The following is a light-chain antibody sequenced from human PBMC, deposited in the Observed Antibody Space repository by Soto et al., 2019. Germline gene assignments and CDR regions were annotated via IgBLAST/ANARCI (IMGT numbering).Light chain of an antibody. CDR1: STDVGDSNH. V-gene: IGLV2-14*01. CDR2: EVS. J-gene: IGLJ1*01. Sequence: QSASVSGSPGQSITISCTGTSTDVGDSNHVSWYQHHPGKAPKLIIYEVSYRPSGVSNRFSGSKSAYTASLTISGLQAEDEADYYCNSQTTSGIRVFGTGTKLTVL. CDR3: NSQTTSGIRV.